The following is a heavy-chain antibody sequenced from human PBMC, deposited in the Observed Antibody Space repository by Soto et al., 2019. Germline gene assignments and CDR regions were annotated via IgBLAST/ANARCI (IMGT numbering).Heavy chain of an antibody. J-gene: IGHJ5*02. Sequence: SETLSLTCTVSGGSISSGGYYWSWIRQHPGKGLEWIGYIYYSGSTYYNPSLKSRVTISVDTSKNQFSLKLSSVTAADTAVYYCARSGEYYDSSGYYYGYGPGWFDPWGQGTMVTVYS. CDR3: ARSGEYYDSSGYYYGYGPGWFDP. CDR1: GGSISSGGYY. CDR2: IYYSGST. D-gene: IGHD3-22*01. V-gene: IGHV4-31*03.